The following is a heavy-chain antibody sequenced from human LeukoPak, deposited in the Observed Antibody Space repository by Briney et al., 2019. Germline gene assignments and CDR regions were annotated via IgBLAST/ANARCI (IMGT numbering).Heavy chain of an antibody. CDR1: GFSLRNYS. V-gene: IGHV3-48*01. Sequence: GGSLRLSCVATGFSLRNYSMLWVRQAPGRGLEGVAYISRSGNLVYHAHSVKGRFTISRDNAKDSLFLQMDSLRGEDTAVYYCANLTHWGQGILVTVSS. CDR3: ANLTH. J-gene: IGHJ4*02. CDR2: ISRSGNLV. D-gene: IGHD2-21*02.